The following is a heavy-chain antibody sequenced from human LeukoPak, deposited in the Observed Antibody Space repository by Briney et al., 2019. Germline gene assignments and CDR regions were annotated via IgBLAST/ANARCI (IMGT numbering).Heavy chain of an antibody. D-gene: IGHD5-12*01. V-gene: IGHV5-51*01. J-gene: IGHJ4*02. CDR3: ARSGYSGYEFDC. CDR2: IYPGDSDT. Sequence: GESLKISCRASGYSFSTNWIGWVRQMPGKGLEWMGVIYPGDSDTRYSPSFQGQVTISADKSISTAYLQWSSLKASDTAMYYCARSGYSGYEFDCWGQGTLVTVSS. CDR1: GYSFSTNW.